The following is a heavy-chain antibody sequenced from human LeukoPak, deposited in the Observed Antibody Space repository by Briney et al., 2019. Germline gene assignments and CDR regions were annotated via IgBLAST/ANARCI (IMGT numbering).Heavy chain of an antibody. CDR2: VYHSGSV. CDR3: ARLSDVLTDSYPFYFDY. CDR1: GASISAYY. V-gene: IGHV4-59*12. Sequence: SETLSLTCTLSGASISAYYWSWVRQPPGKGLEWIGYVYHSGSVNYNPSLKSRVTISIATSKTQFSLNLSSVTAADTAVYCCARLSDVLTDSYPFYFDYWGQGTLVTVSS. D-gene: IGHD3-9*01. J-gene: IGHJ4*02.